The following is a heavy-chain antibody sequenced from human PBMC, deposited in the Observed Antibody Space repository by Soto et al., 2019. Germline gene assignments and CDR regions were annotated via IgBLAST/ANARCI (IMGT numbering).Heavy chain of an antibody. Sequence: GVLRLSCAASGFTFSSYWMHWVRQAPGKGLVWVSRINSDGSSTSYTDSVKGRFTISRDNAKNTLYLQMTSLRAEDTAVYYCAEDSYYHDSTGYYIFDYWGQGTLVTVSS. CDR2: INSDGSST. D-gene: IGHD3-22*01. J-gene: IGHJ4*02. CDR1: GFTFSSYW. V-gene: IGHV3-74*01. CDR3: AEDSYYHDSTGYYIFDY.